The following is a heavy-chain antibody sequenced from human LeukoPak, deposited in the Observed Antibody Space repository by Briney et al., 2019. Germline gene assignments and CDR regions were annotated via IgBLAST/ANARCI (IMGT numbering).Heavy chain of an antibody. Sequence: GGCLRLSCAASGFTFSDYYMSWIRQAPGKGLEWVSYISDSSSYTDYADSVKGRFTISRDNSKTSLYLQMNSLRAEDTAVYYCARRYTGYGILDYWGQGTLVTVSS. CDR1: GFTFSDYY. J-gene: IGHJ4*02. D-gene: IGHD5-12*01. CDR3: ARRYTGYGILDY. V-gene: IGHV3-11*03. CDR2: ISDSSSYT.